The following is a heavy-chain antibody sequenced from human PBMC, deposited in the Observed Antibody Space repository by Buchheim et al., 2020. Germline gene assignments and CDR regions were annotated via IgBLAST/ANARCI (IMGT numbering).Heavy chain of an antibody. V-gene: IGHV3-23*01. Sequence: EVQLLESGGGLVQPGGSLRLSCAASGFTFNTYAMSWVRQAPGKGLEWVSGITSSGGYTLYADSGKGRFTISSDNFKNTLSLQMNSLRDEDTALYYCAKDVRYCSNNRCDSWGQG. CDR2: ITSSGGYT. D-gene: IGHD2-2*01. CDR1: GFTFNTYA. J-gene: IGHJ5*02. CDR3: AKDVRYCSNNRCDS.